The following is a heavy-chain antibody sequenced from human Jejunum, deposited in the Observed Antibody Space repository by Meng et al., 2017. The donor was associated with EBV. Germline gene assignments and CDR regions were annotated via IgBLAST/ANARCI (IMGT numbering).Heavy chain of an antibody. Sequence: GHVCQSGAWVKTPGASGKVSCKASGYTFPSNDTNWVRQATGQGLEWIGWMNPSSDDTGFAQKFQGRVTVTRDNSINTAYMELSSLTSDDTAVYYCARVVGAAGSMVNFDYWGQGTLVTVSS. J-gene: IGHJ4*02. CDR3: ARVVGAAGSMVNFDY. D-gene: IGHD6-13*01. CDR2: MNPSSDDT. CDR1: GYTFPSND. V-gene: IGHV1-8*01.